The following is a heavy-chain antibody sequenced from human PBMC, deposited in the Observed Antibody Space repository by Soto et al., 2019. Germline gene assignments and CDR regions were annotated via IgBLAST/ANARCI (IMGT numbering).Heavy chain of an antibody. CDR3: AYDFWSGYYSYYYDGMDV. J-gene: IGHJ6*02. CDR2: IIPIFGTA. V-gene: IGHV1-69*12. D-gene: IGHD3-3*01. Sequence: QVQLVQSGAEVKKPGSSVKVSCKASGGTFSSYAISWVRQAPGQGLEWMGGIIPIFGTANYAHKFQGRVTITADESTSTAYMELSSVRSEDTAVYYCAYDFWSGYYSYYYDGMDVWGQGTTVTVSS. CDR1: GGTFSSYA.